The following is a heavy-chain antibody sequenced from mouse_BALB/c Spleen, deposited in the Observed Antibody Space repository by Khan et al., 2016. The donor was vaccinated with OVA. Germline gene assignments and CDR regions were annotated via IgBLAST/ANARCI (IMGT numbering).Heavy chain of an antibody. D-gene: IGHD2-3*01. CDR3: ARDGSRYNYAMDY. CDR2: IRSSGCT. V-gene: IGHV3-2*02. Sequence: EVQLQESGPGLVKPSQSLSLTCTVTGYSITSDSAWNWIRQFPGNKLEWMGYIRSSGCTNYNPALKSRISITRDTSKNQFFLQLNSVTTEDTATYDCARDGSRYNYAMDYWGQGTSVTVSS. CDR1: GYSITSDSA. J-gene: IGHJ4*01.